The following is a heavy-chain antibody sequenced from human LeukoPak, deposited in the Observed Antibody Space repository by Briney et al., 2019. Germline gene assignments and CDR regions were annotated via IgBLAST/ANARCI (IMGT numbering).Heavy chain of an antibody. D-gene: IGHD3-22*01. CDR1: GFTFSSYD. V-gene: IGHV3-13*04. J-gene: IGHJ3*02. CDR3: ARATYYYDSSGYSSAFDI. CDR2: IGTAGDT. Sequence: GGSLRLSCAASGFTFSSYDMHWVRQATGKGLEWVSAIGTAGDTYYPGSVKGRFTISRENAKNSLYLQMNSLRAGDTAVYYCARATYYYDSSGYSSAFDIWGQGTMVTVPS.